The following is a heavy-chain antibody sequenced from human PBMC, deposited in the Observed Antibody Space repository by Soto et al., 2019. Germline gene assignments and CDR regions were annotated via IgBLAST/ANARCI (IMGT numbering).Heavy chain of an antibody. CDR3: ARRDVHNWFDY. V-gene: IGHV1-69*13. CDR2: IIPIFGTA. CDR1: GGNFSSYA. Sequence: SVKVSCKASGGNFSSYAISWVRQAPGQGLEWMGGIIPIFGTANYAQKFQGRVTITADESISTAHLQWSSLKASDTGMYYCARRDVHNWFDYWGQGTLVTVSS. J-gene: IGHJ4*02.